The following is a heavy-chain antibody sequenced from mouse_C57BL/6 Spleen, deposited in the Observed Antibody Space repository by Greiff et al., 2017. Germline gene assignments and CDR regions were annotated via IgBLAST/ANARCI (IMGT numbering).Heavy chain of an antibody. J-gene: IGHJ4*01. D-gene: IGHD1-1*01. CDR3: ARSLSITTVVAPYAMDY. CDR2: IHPNSGST. Sequence: VKLQQPGAELVKPGASVKLSCKASGYTFTSYWMHWVKQRPGQGLEWIGMIHPNSGSTNYNEKFKSKATLTVDKSSSTAYMQLSSLTSEDSAVYYCARSLSITTVVAPYAMDYWGQGTSVTVSS. V-gene: IGHV1-64*01. CDR1: GYTFTSYW.